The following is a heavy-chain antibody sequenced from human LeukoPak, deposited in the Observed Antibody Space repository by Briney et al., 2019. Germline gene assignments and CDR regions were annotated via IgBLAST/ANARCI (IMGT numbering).Heavy chain of an antibody. D-gene: IGHD3-10*01. CDR1: GSTLTELS. Sequence: GATVKVSCKVSGSTLTELSMHWVRQAPGKGLEWMGGFDPEDGETIYAQKFQGRVTMTEDTSTDTAYMELSSLRSGDTAVYYCATGQSGSPLDYWGQGTLVTASS. J-gene: IGHJ4*02. CDR3: ATGQSGSPLDY. V-gene: IGHV1-24*01. CDR2: FDPEDGET.